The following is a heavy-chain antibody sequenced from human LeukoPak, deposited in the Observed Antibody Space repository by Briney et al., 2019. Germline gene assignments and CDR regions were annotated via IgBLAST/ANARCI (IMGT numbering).Heavy chain of an antibody. V-gene: IGHV1-18*01. D-gene: IGHD5-24*01. CDR2: ISAYNGNT. Sequence: ASVKVSCKASGYTFTSYGISWVRQAPGQGLEWMGWISAYNGNTNYAQKLQGRVTMTTDTSTSTAYMELRSLRSDDTAVYYCATSIRDGYNSDYWGQGTLVTVSS. CDR1: GYTFTSYG. CDR3: ATSIRDGYNSDY. J-gene: IGHJ4*02.